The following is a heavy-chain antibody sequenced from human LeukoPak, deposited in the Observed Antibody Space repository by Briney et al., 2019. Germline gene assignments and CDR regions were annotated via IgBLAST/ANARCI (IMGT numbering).Heavy chain of an antibody. CDR1: GGSFSGYY. J-gene: IGHJ4*02. V-gene: IGHV4-34*01. Sequence: PSETLSLTCAVYGGSFSGYYWSWIRQPPGKGLEWIGEINHSGSTNYNPSLKSRVTVSVDTSKNQFSLKLSSVTAADTAVYYCARGLGELLLSGYYFDYWGQGTLVTVSS. CDR2: INHSGST. CDR3: ARGLGELLLSGYYFDY. D-gene: IGHD1-26*01.